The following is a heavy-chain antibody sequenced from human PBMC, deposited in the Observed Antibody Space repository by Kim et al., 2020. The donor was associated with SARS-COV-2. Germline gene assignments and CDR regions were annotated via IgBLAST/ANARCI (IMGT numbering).Heavy chain of an antibody. D-gene: IGHD3-22*01. Sequence: GRFTISRDNAKNSLYLQMNSLRAEDTAVYYCARAPYDSSGYYYVPYYFDYWGQGTLVTVSS. CDR3: ARAPYDSSGYYYVPYYFDY. V-gene: IGHV3-11*05. J-gene: IGHJ4*02.